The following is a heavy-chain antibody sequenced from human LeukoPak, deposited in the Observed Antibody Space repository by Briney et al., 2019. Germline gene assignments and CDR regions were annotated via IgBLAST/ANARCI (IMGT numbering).Heavy chain of an antibody. Sequence: GGSLRLSCAASGFTFSSAAMSWVRQAPGKGLEWVSIISSSGGSTYYADSVKGRFLISRDNSKNTLYLQMNSLRAEDTAVYYCAKGSRSIAVDNLCDYWGQGSLVTVSS. CDR3: AKGSRSIAVDNLCDY. CDR1: GFTFSSAA. J-gene: IGHJ4*02. CDR2: ISSSGGST. D-gene: IGHD6-19*01. V-gene: IGHV3-23*01.